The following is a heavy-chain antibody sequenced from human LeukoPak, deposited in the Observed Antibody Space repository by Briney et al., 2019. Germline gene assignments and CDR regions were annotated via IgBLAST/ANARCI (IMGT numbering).Heavy chain of an antibody. CDR3: AKERSFGPRDFDY. D-gene: IGHD3-10*01. Sequence: GGSLRLSCAASGFTVSSNYMSWVRQAPGKGLEWVSVIYSGGSTYYADSVKGRFTISRDNSKNTLYLQMDSLRADDTAVYYCAKERSFGPRDFDYWGQGTLVTVSS. CDR1: GFTVSSNY. J-gene: IGHJ4*02. V-gene: IGHV3-53*05. CDR2: IYSGGST.